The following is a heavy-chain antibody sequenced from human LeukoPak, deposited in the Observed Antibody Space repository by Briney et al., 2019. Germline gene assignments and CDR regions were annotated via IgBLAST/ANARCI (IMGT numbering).Heavy chain of an antibody. CDR2: INPAGSQK. D-gene: IGHD1-26*01. CDR3: ARYSGNFPGWLDP. CDR1: GLTFSSSW. J-gene: IGHJ5*02. V-gene: IGHV3-7*01. Sequence: SGGSLRLSCAASGLTFSSSWMNWIRQAPGKGPEWLANINPAGSQKDYVDSVKGRFTISRDNAKDSVFLQMNNLGAEDTAVYYCARYSGNFPGWLDPWAREPWSPSPQ.